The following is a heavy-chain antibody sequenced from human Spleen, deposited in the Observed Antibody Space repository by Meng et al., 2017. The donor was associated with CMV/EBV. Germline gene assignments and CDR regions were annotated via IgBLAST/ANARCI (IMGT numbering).Heavy chain of an antibody. D-gene: IGHD6-13*01. J-gene: IGHJ4*02. CDR2: INQSGST. CDR3: ARLAGDSSSWIFDY. V-gene: IGHV4-34*01. Sequence: AVYGVSFSGYYWSWIRQPPGKGLEWIGEINQSGSTNYNPSLKSRVTISVDTSKNQFSLKLSSVTAADTAVYYCARLAGDSSSWIFDYWGQGTLVTVSS. CDR1: GVSFSGYY.